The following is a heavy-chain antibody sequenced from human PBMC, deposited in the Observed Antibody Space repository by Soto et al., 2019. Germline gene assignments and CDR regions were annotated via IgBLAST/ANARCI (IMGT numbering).Heavy chain of an antibody. CDR1: GFTVSSNY. CDR2: IYSGGST. Sequence: GGSLRLSCVASGFTVSSNYMSWVRQAPGKGLEWVSVIYSGGSTYYADSVKGRFTISRDNSKNTLYLQMNSLRAEDTAVYYCARDKAYSSGWYAFDIWGQGTMVTVSS. CDR3: ARDKAYSSGWYAFDI. D-gene: IGHD6-19*01. V-gene: IGHV3-66*01. J-gene: IGHJ3*02.